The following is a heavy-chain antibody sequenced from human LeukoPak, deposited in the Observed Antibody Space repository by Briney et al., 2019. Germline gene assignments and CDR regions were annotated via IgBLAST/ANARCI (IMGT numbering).Heavy chain of an antibody. CDR1: GGSISSGGYY. V-gene: IGHV4-31*03. CDR2: IYYSGST. J-gene: IGHJ6*02. D-gene: IGHD6-13*01. Sequence: SQTLSLTCTVSGGSISSGGYYWSWIRQHPGKGLEWIGYIYYSGSTYYNPSLKSRVTISVDTSKNQFSLKLSSVTAADTAVYYCARGPAAAGTFRYYYYGMDVWGQGTTVTVSS. CDR3: ARGPAAAGTFRYYYYGMDV.